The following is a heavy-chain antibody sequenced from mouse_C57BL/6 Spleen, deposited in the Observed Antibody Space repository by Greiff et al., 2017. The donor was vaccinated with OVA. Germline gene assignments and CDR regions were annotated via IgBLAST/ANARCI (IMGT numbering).Heavy chain of an antibody. D-gene: IGHD1-1*01. CDR2: ISSGSSTI. V-gene: IGHV5-17*01. Sequence: EVQGVESGGGLVKPGGSLKLSCAASGFTFSDYGMHWVRQAPEKGLEWVAYISSGSSTIYYADTVKGRFTISRDNAKNTLFLQMTSLRSEDTAMYYCASYYGSNAMDYWGQGTSVTVSS. CDR1: GFTFSDYG. CDR3: ASYYGSNAMDY. J-gene: IGHJ4*01.